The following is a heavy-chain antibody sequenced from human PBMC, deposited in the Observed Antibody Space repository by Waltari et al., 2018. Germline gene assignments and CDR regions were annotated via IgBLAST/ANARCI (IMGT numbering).Heavy chain of an antibody. D-gene: IGHD3-3*01. CDR3: ASSGGVWSGYNWFDP. V-gene: IGHV4-34*01. CDR2: INHSGST. Sequence: QVQLQQWGAGLLQPSETLSLTCAVYGGSFSGYYWSWIRQPPGKGLEWIGEINHSGSTNYNPSLKSRVTISGDTSKNQFSLKLSSVTAADTAVYYCASSGGVWSGYNWFDPGGQGTLVTVSS. J-gene: IGHJ5*02. CDR1: GGSFSGYY.